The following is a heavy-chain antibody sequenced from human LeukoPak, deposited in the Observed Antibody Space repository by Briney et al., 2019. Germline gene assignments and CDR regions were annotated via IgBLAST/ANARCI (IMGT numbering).Heavy chain of an antibody. V-gene: IGHV3-7*01. CDR3: ARYYDFWSSYSSYYYMDV. J-gene: IGHJ6*03. Sequence: GGSLRLSCAASGFTFSSYWMSWVRQAPGKGLEWVANIKQDGSEKYHVDSVKGRFTISRDNAKSSLYLQMNSLRAEDTAVYYCARYYDFWSSYSSYYYMDVWGKGTTVTVSS. CDR1: GFTFSSYW. CDR2: IKQDGSEK. D-gene: IGHD3-3*01.